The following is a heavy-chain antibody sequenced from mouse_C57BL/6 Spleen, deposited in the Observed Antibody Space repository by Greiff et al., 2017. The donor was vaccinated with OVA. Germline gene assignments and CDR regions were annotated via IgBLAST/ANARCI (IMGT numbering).Heavy chain of an antibody. CDR1: GYAFSSYW. Sequence: QVQLQQSGAELVKPGASVKISCKASGYAFSSYWMNWVKQRPGKGLEWIGQIYPGDGDTNYNGKFKGKATLTADKSSSTAYMQLSSLTSEVSEVYFCARGTTVVATRWYFDVWGTGTTVTVSS. D-gene: IGHD1-1*01. CDR2: IYPGDGDT. J-gene: IGHJ1*03. V-gene: IGHV1-80*01. CDR3: ARGTTVVATRWYFDV.